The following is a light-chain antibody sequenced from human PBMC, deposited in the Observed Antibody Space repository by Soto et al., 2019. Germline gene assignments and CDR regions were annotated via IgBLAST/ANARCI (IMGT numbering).Light chain of an antibody. Sequence: EIVMTQSPATLSVSPGERATLSCRASQSVSSNLAWYQQKPGQAPRLLIYGASTRATGIPARFSGSGSGTEFTLTISSLQSEDFAVYYFQQYNNWPMCTFGQGTKLEIK. CDR1: QSVSSN. V-gene: IGKV3-15*01. J-gene: IGKJ2*02. CDR2: GAS. CDR3: QQYNNWPMCT.